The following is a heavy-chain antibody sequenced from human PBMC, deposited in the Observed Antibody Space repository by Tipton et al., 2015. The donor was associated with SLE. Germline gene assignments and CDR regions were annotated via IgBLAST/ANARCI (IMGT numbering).Heavy chain of an antibody. CDR3: ALWPITIFGVVAYY. D-gene: IGHD3-3*01. CDR1: GYPFIGYY. J-gene: IGHJ4*02. Sequence: QSGAEVKKPGASVKVSCKASGYPFIGYYMHWVRQTPGQGLEWMGWINPNSGDTHYAQKFQGRVTMTRDTSISTAFMELRRLKSDDTAEYYCALWPITIFGVVAYYWGQGTLVTVSS. CDR2: INPNSGDT. V-gene: IGHV1-2*02.